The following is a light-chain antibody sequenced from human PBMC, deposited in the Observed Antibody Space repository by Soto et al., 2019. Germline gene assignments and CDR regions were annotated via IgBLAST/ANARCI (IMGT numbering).Light chain of an antibody. V-gene: IGKV1-9*01. CDR1: QGISSY. J-gene: IGKJ3*01. CDR2: AAS. CDR3: QQLNSYPPIT. Sequence: DIQLTQSPSLLSASVGDRVTITCRASQGISSYLAWYQQKPGKAPKLLIYAASTLQSGVPSRFSGSGSGTEFTLTISSLQPEDFATYYCQQLNSYPPITFGPGTKVDIK.